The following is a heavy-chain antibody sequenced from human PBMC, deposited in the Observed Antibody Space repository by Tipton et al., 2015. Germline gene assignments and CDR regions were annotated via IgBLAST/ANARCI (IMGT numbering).Heavy chain of an antibody. J-gene: IGHJ5*02. CDR3: ARVTHSASSNWIDP. D-gene: IGHD1-26*01. CDR2: ISSSGSTI. V-gene: IGHV3-11*01. Sequence: SLRLSCAASGFTFSDYYMSWIRQAPGKGLEWVSYISSSGSTIYYADSVKGRFTTSRDNAKKSLYLQMNSLRAEDTAIYYCARVTHSASSNWIDPWGQGTLVTVSS. CDR1: GFTFSDYY.